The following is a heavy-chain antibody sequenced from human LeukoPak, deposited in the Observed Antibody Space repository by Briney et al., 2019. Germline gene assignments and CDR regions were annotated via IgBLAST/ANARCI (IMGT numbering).Heavy chain of an antibody. CDR3: VKDGTTASYFDY. D-gene: IGHD1-1*01. V-gene: IGHV3-30*02. Sequence: GESLKISCAASGFTFSIYAMYWVRQAPGKGLEWVAFIRFDGSLITYADSVKGRFTISRDNSKNTLYLQMSSLGAEDTAVYYCVKDGTTASYFDYWGQGTLVTVSS. CDR1: GFTFSIYA. J-gene: IGHJ4*02. CDR2: IRFDGSLI.